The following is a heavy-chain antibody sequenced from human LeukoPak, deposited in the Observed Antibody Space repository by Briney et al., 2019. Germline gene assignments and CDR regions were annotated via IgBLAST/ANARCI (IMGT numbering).Heavy chain of an antibody. D-gene: IGHD5-24*01. CDR3: ARDLRDGYNGDYIDY. CDR1: GYTFTSYD. CDR2: MNPNSGNT. J-gene: IGHJ4*02. V-gene: IGHV1-8*01. Sequence: ASVKVSCKASGYTFTSYDINWVRQATGQGLEWMGWMNPNSGNTGYAQKFQGRVTMTTDTSTSTAYMELRSLRSDDTAVYYCARDLRDGYNGDYIDYWGQGTLVTVSS.